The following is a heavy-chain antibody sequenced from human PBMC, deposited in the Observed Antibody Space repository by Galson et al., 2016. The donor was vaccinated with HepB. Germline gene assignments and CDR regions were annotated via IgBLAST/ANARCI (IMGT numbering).Heavy chain of an antibody. V-gene: IGHV4-38-2*02. Sequence: TLSLTCSVSGYSISSGYYWGWIRQPPGKGLEWIGSMYPSGNTYYNPSLKSRVTISADTSKNQFSLRLSSVTAADTAVYYCARVIYSNSWRNPGRRFDPWGQGTLVTVSS. J-gene: IGHJ5*02. CDR2: MYPSGNT. CDR1: GYSISSGYY. CDR3: ARVIYSNSWRNPGRRFDP. D-gene: IGHD2/OR15-2a*01.